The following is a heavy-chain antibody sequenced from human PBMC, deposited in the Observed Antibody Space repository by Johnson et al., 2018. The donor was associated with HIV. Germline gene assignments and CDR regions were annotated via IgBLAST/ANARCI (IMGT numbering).Heavy chain of an antibody. CDR3: AKGGDYEKEVNDAFDV. CDR2: IRYDGSNK. J-gene: IGHJ3*01. D-gene: IGHD2-21*01. CDR1: GFTFSSYG. V-gene: IGHV3-30*02. Sequence: VQLVESGGGLIQPGGSLRLSCAASGFTFSSYGMHWVRQAPGKGLAWVAFIRYDGSNKYYADSVKGRFTISRDNSKNTLYMQMNSLRAEDTAVYYCAKGGDYEKEVNDAFDVWGQGTMVTVSS.